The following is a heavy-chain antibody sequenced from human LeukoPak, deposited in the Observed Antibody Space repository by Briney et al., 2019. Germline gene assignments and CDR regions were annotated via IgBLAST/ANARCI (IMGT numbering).Heavy chain of an antibody. V-gene: IGHV3-30*04. D-gene: IGHD3-22*01. CDR1: GFTFSTYV. J-gene: IGHJ4*02. CDR2: ISDDGSYK. CDR3: ARVKGYYDSSGSFDY. Sequence: GGSLRLSCAASGFTFSTYVMHWVRQAPGKGLQWVAVISDDGSYKFHVDSVRGRFTISRDNSKNTLYLQMNSRRAEDTAVYYCARVKGYYDSSGSFDYWGQGTLVTVSS.